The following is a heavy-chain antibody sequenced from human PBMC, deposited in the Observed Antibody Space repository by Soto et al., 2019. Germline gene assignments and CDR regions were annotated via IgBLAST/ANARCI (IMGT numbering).Heavy chain of an antibody. J-gene: IGHJ5*02. D-gene: IGHD3-10*01. CDR1: GYTFTSYG. V-gene: IGHV1-18*01. CDR2: ISAYNGNT. CDR3: ARSTYYYGSGLNWFDP. Sequence: EASVKVSCKASGYTFTSYGISWVRQAPGQGLEWMGWISAYNGNTNYAQKLQGRVTMTTDTSTSTAYMELRSLRSDDTAVYYCARSTYYYGSGLNWFDPWGQGTLVTVSS.